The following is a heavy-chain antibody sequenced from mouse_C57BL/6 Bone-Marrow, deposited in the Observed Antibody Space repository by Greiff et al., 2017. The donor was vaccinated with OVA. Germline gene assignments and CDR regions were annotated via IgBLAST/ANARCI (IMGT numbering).Heavy chain of an antibody. D-gene: IGHD1-1*01. J-gene: IGHJ1*03. V-gene: IGHV5-12*01. CDR2: ISNGGGST. Sequence: EVQGVESGGGLVQPGGSLKLSCAASGFTFSDYYMYWVRQTPEKRLEWVAYISNGGGSTYYPDTVKGRFTISRDNAKNTLYLQMSRLKSEDTAMYYCARHALYYGSTDWYFDVWGTGTTVTVSS. CDR1: GFTFSDYY. CDR3: ARHALYYGSTDWYFDV.